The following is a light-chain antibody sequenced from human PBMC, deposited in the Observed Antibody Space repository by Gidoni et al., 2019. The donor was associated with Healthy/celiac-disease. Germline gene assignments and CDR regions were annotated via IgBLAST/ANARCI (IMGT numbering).Light chain of an antibody. CDR1: QSVSSSY. CDR3: QQYGSSPLT. CDR2: GAS. Sequence: EIGLTQPPGTLSLSPGERATLSCRASQSVSSSYLAWYQQKPGQAPRLLIYGASSRATGIPDRFSGSGSGTDFTLTISRLEPEDFAVYYCQQYGSSPLTFGPGTKVDIK. J-gene: IGKJ3*01. V-gene: IGKV3-20*01.